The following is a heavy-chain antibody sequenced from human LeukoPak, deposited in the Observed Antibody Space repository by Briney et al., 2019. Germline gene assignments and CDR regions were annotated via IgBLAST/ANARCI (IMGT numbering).Heavy chain of an antibody. J-gene: IGHJ4*02. D-gene: IGHD6-19*01. CDR2: ISGSGGST. CDR1: RFTFSSYA. CDR3: AKSRGPPPYYFDY. V-gene: IGHV3-23*01. Sequence: GGSLRLSCAASRFTFSSYAMSWVRQAPGKGLEWVSAISGSGGSTYYADSVKGRFTISRDNSKNTLYLQMNSLRAEDTAVYYCAKSRGPPPYYFDYWGQGTLVTVSS.